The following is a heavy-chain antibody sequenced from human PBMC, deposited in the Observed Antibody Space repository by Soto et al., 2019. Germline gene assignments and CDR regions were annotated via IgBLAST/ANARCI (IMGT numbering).Heavy chain of an antibody. J-gene: IGHJ3*02. D-gene: IGHD3-3*01. CDR3: VKDKRYYDFWSGYYSDDAFDI. CDR1: GFTFDDYA. CDR2: ISWNSGSI. V-gene: IGHV3-9*01. Sequence: EVQLVESGGGLVQPGRSLRLSCAASGFTFDDYAMHWVRQAPGKGLEWVSGISWNSGSIDYADSVKGRFTISRDNAKNSLYLQMNSLRTEDTALYYCVKDKRYYDFWSGYYSDDAFDIWGQGTMVTVSS.